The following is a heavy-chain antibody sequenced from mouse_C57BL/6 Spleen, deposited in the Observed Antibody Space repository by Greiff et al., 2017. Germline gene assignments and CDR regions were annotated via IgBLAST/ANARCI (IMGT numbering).Heavy chain of an antibody. Sequence: QVQLQQSGAELVKPGASVKISCKASGYAFSSYWMNWVKQRPGKGLEWIGQIYPGDGDTNYNGKFKGKATLTADKSSSSAYMQLSSLTSEDSAVYFCARRPGYDYDRGRPMDYWGQGTSVTVSS. J-gene: IGHJ4*01. CDR2: IYPGDGDT. D-gene: IGHD2-4*01. CDR1: GYAFSSYW. CDR3: ARRPGYDYDRGRPMDY. V-gene: IGHV1-80*01.